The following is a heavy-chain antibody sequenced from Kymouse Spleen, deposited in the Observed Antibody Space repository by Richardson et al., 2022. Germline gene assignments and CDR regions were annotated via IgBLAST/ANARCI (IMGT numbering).Heavy chain of an antibody. CDR3: ARGPIAAAVDY. CDR1: GGSFSGYY. J-gene: IGHJ4*02. V-gene: IGHV4-34*01. Sequence: QVQLQQWGAGLLKPSETLSLTCAVYGGSFSGYYWSWIRQPPGKGLEWIGEINHSGSTNYNPSLKSRVTISVDTSKNQFSLKLSSVTAADTAVYYCARGPIAAAVDYWGQGTLVTVSS. D-gene: IGHD6-13*01. CDR2: INHSGST.